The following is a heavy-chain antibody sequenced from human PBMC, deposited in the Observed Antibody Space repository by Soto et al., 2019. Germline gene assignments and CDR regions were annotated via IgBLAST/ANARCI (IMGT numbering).Heavy chain of an antibody. V-gene: IGHV3-48*03. CDR1: GFTFSSFE. Sequence: EVQLVESGGGLVQPGGSLKLSCAASGFTFSSFEMNWVRQAPGKGLEWVSYISNSGRIIYYADSVKGRCTISRDDAKNSLYLQMNSLRAEDTAVYYCAREWGTSIAAAFDYWGQGTLVTVSS. D-gene: IGHD6-6*01. CDR3: AREWGTSIAAAFDY. CDR2: ISNSGRII. J-gene: IGHJ4*02.